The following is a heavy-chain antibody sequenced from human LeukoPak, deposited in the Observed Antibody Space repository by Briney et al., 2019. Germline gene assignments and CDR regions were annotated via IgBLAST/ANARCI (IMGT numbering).Heavy chain of an antibody. CDR3: ARVGWFGELFSFDY. V-gene: IGHV4-4*07. CDR1: GDSISSYY. D-gene: IGHD3-10*01. J-gene: IGHJ4*02. CDR2: IYTSGST. Sequence: SETLSLTCTVSGDSISSYYWSWIRQPAGKGLEWIGRIYTSGSTNYNPTLKSRVTMSVDTSKNQFSLKLSSVTAADTAVYYCARVGWFGELFSFDYWGQGTLVTVSS.